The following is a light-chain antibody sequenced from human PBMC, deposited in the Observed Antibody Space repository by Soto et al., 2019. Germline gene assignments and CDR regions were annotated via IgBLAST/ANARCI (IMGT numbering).Light chain of an antibody. CDR3: QQSYSTPIT. V-gene: IGKV1-39*01. CDR2: PAS. CDR1: QSISSY. Sequence: DSQMTQSPSSLSASVGDRVTITCRASQSISSYLNWYQQKPGKAPKLLIYPASSLQSGVPSRFSGSGSGTDFTLTISSLQPEDFATYYCQQSYSTPITFGQGTRLEIK. J-gene: IGKJ5*01.